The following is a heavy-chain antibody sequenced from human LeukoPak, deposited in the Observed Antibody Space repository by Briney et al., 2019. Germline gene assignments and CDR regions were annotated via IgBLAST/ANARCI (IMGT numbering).Heavy chain of an antibody. D-gene: IGHD3-22*01. CDR2: INHSGST. J-gene: IGHJ4*02. CDR3: ARDYYDSSGRPV. Sequence: NPSETLSLTCAVYGGSFSGYYWSWIRQPPGKGLEWIGEINHSGSTNYNPSLKSRVTISVDTSKNQFSLKLSPVTAADTAVYYCARDYYDSSGRPVWGQGTLVTVSP. V-gene: IGHV4-34*01. CDR1: GGSFSGYY.